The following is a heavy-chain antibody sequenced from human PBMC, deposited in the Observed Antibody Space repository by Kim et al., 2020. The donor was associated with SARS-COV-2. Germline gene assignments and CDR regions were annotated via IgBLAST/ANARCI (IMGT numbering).Heavy chain of an antibody. CDR2: INPNTGGT. J-gene: IGHJ3*02. D-gene: IGHD1-20*01. CDR1: GYTFTDYY. CDR3: ARSSPGVYYFDI. Sequence: ASVKVSCKPSGYTFTDYYINWVRQAPGQGLEWMGWINPNTGGTNYAQKFQGRVTMTRDTSISTAYMELSRLRSDDTAFYYCARSSPGVYYFDIWGQGPMV. V-gene: IGHV1-2*02.